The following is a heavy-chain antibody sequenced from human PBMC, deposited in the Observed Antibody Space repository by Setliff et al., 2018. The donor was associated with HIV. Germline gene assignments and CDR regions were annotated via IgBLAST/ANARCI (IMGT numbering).Heavy chain of an antibody. CDR2: INHSGGT. CDR3: ARCLGIAADWFDP. CDR1: GGSFSAYY. J-gene: IGHJ5*02. D-gene: IGHD6-13*01. V-gene: IGHV4-34*01. Sequence: SETLSLTCAVYGGSFSAYYWSWIRQPPGKGLEWIGEINHSGGTNYNPSLKSRVTISVDTSKNQFSLKLNSVTAADTAVYYCARCLGIAADWFDPWGQGTLVTVSS.